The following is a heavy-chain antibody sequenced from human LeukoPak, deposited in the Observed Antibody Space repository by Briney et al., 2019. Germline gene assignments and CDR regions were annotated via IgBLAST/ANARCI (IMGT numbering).Heavy chain of an antibody. CDR1: GYTFTSYD. Sequence: ASVKVSCKASGYTFTSYDINWVRQATGQGLEWMGWMNPNSGNTGYAQKFQGRVTMTRNTSISTAYMGLSSLRSEDTAVYYCARAARTNDYYDSSGYDYWGQGTLVTVSS. CDR2: MNPNSGNT. CDR3: ARAARTNDYYDSSGYDY. V-gene: IGHV1-8*01. J-gene: IGHJ4*02. D-gene: IGHD3-22*01.